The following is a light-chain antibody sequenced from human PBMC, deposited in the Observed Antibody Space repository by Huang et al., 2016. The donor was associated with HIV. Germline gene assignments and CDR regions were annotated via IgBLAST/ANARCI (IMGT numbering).Light chain of an antibody. CDR3: QQYGSSPGT. CDR1: QSVSSSY. CDR2: GAS. Sequence: ETVLTQSPGTLSLSPGERATLSCRASQSVSSSYLAWYQQKPGQAPRLLIYGASSGSGTDFTLTIFRLEPEDCAVYYCQQYGSSPGTFGQGTKVEIK. J-gene: IGKJ1*01. V-gene: IGKV3-20*01.